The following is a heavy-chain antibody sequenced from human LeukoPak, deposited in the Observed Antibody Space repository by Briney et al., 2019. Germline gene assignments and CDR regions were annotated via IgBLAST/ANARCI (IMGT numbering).Heavy chain of an antibody. CDR3: ARCYSGYDYDIKQPHDAFDI. D-gene: IGHD5-12*01. V-gene: IGHV4-34*01. CDR2: INHSGST. CDR1: GGSFSGYY. J-gene: IGHJ3*02. Sequence: PSETLSLTCAVYGGSFSGYYWSWIRQPPGKGLEWIGEINHSGSTNYNPSLKSRVTISVDTSKNQFSLKLSSVTAADTAVYYCARCYSGYDYDIKQPHDAFDIWGQGTMVTVSS.